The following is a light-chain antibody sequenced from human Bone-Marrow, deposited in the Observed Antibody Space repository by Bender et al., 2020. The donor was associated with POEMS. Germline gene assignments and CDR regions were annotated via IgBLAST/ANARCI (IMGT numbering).Light chain of an antibody. CDR2: KDS. V-gene: IGLV3-25*03. J-gene: IGLJ3*02. CDR1: ALSKQY. Sequence: SYDLRQPPSVSVSPGQTARITCSADALSKQYAYWYQQKPGQAPLLIIFKDSQRASGIPERFSGSSSGTTLTLTISGVQAEDEADYYCQSADSSGTYRVFGGGTKLTVL. CDR3: QSADSSGTYRV.